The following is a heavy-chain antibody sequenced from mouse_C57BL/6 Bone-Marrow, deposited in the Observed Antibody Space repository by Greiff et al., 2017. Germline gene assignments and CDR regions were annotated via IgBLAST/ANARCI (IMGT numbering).Heavy chain of an antibody. CDR1: GYAFSSSW. J-gene: IGHJ1*03. D-gene: IGHD1-1*01. Sequence: VQLQQSGPELVKPGASVKISCKASGYAFSSSWMNWVKQRPGKGLEWIGRIYPGDGDTNYNGKFKGKATLTADKSSSTAYMQLSSLTSEDSAVYFCARNLMYYYGSSYGGWYFDVWGTGTTVTVSS. CDR3: ARNLMYYYGSSYGGWYFDV. V-gene: IGHV1-82*01. CDR2: IYPGDGDT.